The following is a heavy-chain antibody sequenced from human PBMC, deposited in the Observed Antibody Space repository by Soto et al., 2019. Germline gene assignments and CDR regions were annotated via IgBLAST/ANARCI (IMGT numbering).Heavy chain of an antibody. CDR2: ITPALHLT. D-gene: IGHD2-2*03. CDR3: AWMKMARLGH. V-gene: IGHV1-69*09. Sequence: QVQLQQSGAEVKRPGSSVKVSCKASGVSFNSYGFAWVRQAPGQGLEWLGKITPALHLTNYAQSFQGRVTITTDTSTSTLYLELTSLTSKDTAVYYCAWMKMARLGHWGQGTLVTVSS. J-gene: IGHJ4*02. CDR1: GVSFNSYG.